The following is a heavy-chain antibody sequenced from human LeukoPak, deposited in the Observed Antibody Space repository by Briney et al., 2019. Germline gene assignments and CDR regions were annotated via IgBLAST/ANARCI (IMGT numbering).Heavy chain of an antibody. CDR3: VRHYYDSSGWSFDM. D-gene: IGHD3-16*01. Sequence: GGSLRLSCAASGFTYSVYWMGGVRQAPGKGLEWVADIKHDGSETYHVDFVKGRFTISRDNAESSLYLQMNSLRAEDTALYYCVRHYYDSSGWSFDMWGQGTMVTVSP. V-gene: IGHV3-7*01. CDR2: IKHDGSET. CDR1: GFTYSVYW. J-gene: IGHJ3*02.